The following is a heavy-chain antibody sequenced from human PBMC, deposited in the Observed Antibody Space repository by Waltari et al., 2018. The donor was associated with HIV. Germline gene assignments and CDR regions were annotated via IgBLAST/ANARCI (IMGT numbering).Heavy chain of an antibody. CDR2: IKQDGSEK. V-gene: IGHV3-7*01. Sequence: VQLVESGGGLVQQGGSLRVSCAASGLTFRRYWMSWVRQAPGKGLEWVANIKQDGSEKYYVDSVRGRFTISRDNTNNLLYLQMNSLRAEDTAVYYCARFLYAYYDSNDFYRPYYYGMDVWGQGTTVTVSS. CDR1: GLTFRRYW. CDR3: ARFLYAYYDSNDFYRPYYYGMDV. J-gene: IGHJ6*02. D-gene: IGHD3-22*01.